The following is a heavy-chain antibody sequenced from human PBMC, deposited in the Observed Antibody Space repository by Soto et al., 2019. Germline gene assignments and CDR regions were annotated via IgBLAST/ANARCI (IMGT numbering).Heavy chain of an antibody. Sequence: LRLSCAASGFVVSSSYMSWVRQAPGKGLEWVSVIYSGGSTYYADSVKGRFTISRDNSKNTLYLQMNSLRAEDTAVYYCARDFSDSYYMDVRCKRTTVTVS. CDR3: ARDFSDSYYMDV. CDR1: GFVVSSSY. CDR2: IYSGGST. V-gene: IGHV3-53*01. D-gene: IGHD6-25*01. J-gene: IGHJ6*03.